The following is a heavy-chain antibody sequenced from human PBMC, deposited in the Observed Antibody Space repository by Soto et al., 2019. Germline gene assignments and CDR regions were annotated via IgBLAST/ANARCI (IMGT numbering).Heavy chain of an antibody. Sequence: PSETLSLTCAVSGGSISSGGYSWSWIRQPPGKGLEWIGYIYHSGSTYYNPSLKSRVTISVDRSKNQFSLKLSSVTAADTAVYYCARDSFNSSPPLYFDYWGQGTLVTVSS. V-gene: IGHV4-30-2*01. CDR2: IYHSGST. CDR3: ARDSFNSSPPLYFDY. D-gene: IGHD6-13*01. CDR1: GGSISSGGYS. J-gene: IGHJ4*02.